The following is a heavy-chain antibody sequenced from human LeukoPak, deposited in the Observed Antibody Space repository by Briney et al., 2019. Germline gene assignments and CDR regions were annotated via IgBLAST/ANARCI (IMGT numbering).Heavy chain of an antibody. CDR3: AREGIVVVPAATYYYYYMDV. D-gene: IGHD2-2*01. J-gene: IGHJ6*03. CDR2: INPNSGGT. V-gene: IGHV1-2*02. CDR1: GYTFTGYY. Sequence: ASVKVSCKASGYTFTGYYMHWVRQAPGQGLEWMGWINPNSGGTNYAQKFQGRVTMTRDTSISTAYMELSRLRSDDTAVYYCAREGIVVVPAATYYYYYMDVWGKGTTVTVSS.